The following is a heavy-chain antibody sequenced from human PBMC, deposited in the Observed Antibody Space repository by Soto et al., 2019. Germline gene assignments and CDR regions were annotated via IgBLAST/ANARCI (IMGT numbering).Heavy chain of an antibody. CDR2: IYTSGGT. CDR3: ARDRLWLRYYYFGMDV. J-gene: IGHJ6*02. V-gene: IGHV4-4*07. D-gene: IGHD5-18*01. Sequence: SETLSLTCTVSGGSISSYYWSWIRQPAGEGLEWIGRIYTSGGTNYNPSLKSQVTMSVDTSKNKFSLKLSSVTAADTAVYYCARDRLWLRYYYFGMDVWGQGTTVTVSS. CDR1: GGSISSYY.